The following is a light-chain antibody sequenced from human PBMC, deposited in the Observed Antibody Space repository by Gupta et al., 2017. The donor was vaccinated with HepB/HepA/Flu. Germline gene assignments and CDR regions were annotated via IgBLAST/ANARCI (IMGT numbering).Light chain of an antibody. Sequence: QPVLTQSSSASASLGSSVKPTCTMSSGHTTYIIAWHQQQPGKAPRYLMKVEYSGTYNKGSGVPDRFSGSSSGAYRYLTISNLQSEDEADYYCETWDNKVFGGGTKLTVL. CDR1: SGHTTYI. CDR3: ETWDNKV. V-gene: IGLV4-60*03. CDR2: VEYSGTY. J-gene: IGLJ2*01.